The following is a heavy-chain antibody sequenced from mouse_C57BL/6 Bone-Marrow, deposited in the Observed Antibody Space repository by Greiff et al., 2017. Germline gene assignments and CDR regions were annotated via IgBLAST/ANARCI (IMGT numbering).Heavy chain of an antibody. J-gene: IGHJ3*01. D-gene: IGHD2-3*01. CDR3: TPDGYPFAY. V-gene: IGHV14-4*01. CDR1: GFNFKDDY. Sequence: DVKLQESGAELVRPGASVKLSCTASGFNFKDDYMHWVKQRPEQGLEWIGWIDPENGDTEYASKFQGKATITADTSSNTAYLQLSSLTSEDTAVYYCTPDGYPFAYWGQGTLVTVSA. CDR2: IDPENGDT.